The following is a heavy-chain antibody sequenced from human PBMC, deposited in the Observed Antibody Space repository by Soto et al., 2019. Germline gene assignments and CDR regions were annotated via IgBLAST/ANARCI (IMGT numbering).Heavy chain of an antibody. J-gene: IGHJ3*02. Sequence: EVQVVESGGGLVKPGGSLRLSCAASGFTFSSYSMNWVRQAPGKGLEWVSCISSSSSYINYADSVKGRFTISSDNAKNSLYLQINSLRAEDTAVYYCASDSRRMATMHMDAFDIWGQGTMVTVSS. CDR1: GFTFSSYS. CDR2: ISSSSSYI. D-gene: IGHD5-12*01. V-gene: IGHV3-21*01. CDR3: ASDSRRMATMHMDAFDI.